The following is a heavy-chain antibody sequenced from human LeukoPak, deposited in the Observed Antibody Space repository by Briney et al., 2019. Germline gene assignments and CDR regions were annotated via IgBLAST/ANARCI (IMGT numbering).Heavy chain of an antibody. D-gene: IGHD4-23*01. CDR2: INPSGGST. V-gene: IGHV1-46*01. Sequence: ASVKVSCKAPGYNFPSQYMHWVRQAPGQGLEWMGIINPSGGSTSYAQKFQGRVTMTRDTSTSTVYMELSSLRSEDTAAYYCANWYGGTDNWGQGTLVTVSS. CDR3: ANWYGGTDN. J-gene: IGHJ4*02. CDR1: GYNFPSQY.